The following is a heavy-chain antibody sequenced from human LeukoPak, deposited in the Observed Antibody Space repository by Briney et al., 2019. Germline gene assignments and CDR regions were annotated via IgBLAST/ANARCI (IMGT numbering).Heavy chain of an antibody. Sequence: GASVKVSCKASGGTFSSYAISWVRQAPGQGLEWMGGIIPIFGTANYAQKFQGRVTITADESTSTAYMELSSLRSEDTAVYYCARDEGGDFWSGYYGDWGQETLVTVSS. CDR2: IIPIFGTA. D-gene: IGHD3-3*01. J-gene: IGHJ4*02. CDR1: GGTFSSYA. V-gene: IGHV1-69*13. CDR3: ARDEGGDFWSGYYGD.